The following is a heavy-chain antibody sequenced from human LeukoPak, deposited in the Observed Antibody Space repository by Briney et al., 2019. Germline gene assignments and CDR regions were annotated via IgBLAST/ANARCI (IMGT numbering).Heavy chain of an antibody. Sequence: GGSLRLSCAVSGITLSNYGMSWVRQAPGKGLEWVAGISGSGGSTNYADSVKGRFSISRDNPKNTLYLLMNSLRAEDTAVYFCAKRGVVIRVILVGFHKEAYYFDSWGQGALVTVSS. CDR3: AKRGVVIRVILVGFHKEAYYFDS. D-gene: IGHD3-22*01. J-gene: IGHJ4*02. CDR2: ISGSGGST. V-gene: IGHV3-23*01. CDR1: GITLSNYG.